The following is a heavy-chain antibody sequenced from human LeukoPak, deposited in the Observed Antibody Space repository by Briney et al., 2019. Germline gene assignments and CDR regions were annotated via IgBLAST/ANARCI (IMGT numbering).Heavy chain of an antibody. CDR1: RFTFSNYA. CDR3: VKDGGYSSSWPYVDY. Sequence: PGGSLRLSCAASRFTFSNYAMSWVRQAPGKGLEWVSEISGSGGNTYFADSVKGRFTISRDNSKNTLYLQMNSLRAEDTAVYYCVKDGGYSSSWPYVDYWGQGTLVTVSS. V-gene: IGHV3-23*01. D-gene: IGHD6-13*01. CDR2: ISGSGGNT. J-gene: IGHJ4*02.